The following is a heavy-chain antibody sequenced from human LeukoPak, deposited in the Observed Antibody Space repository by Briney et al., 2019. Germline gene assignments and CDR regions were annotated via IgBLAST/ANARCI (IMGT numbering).Heavy chain of an antibody. Sequence: PGGSLGLSCAASGFTFSIYSMNWVRQAPGKGLEWVSSISSSSSYIYYADSVKGRFTISRDNAKNSLYLQMNSLRAEDTAVYYCARGYSSGIDDYWGQGTLVTVSS. J-gene: IGHJ4*02. D-gene: IGHD6-19*01. CDR1: GFTFSIYS. CDR3: ARGYSSGIDDY. CDR2: ISSSSSYI. V-gene: IGHV3-21*01.